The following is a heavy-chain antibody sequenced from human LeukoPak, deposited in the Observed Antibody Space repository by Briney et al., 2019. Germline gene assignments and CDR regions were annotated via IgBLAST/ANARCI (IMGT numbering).Heavy chain of an antibody. CDR3: AKDVLSGSAEDY. V-gene: IGHV3-30*18. CDR2: ISYDGSNK. CDR1: GFTFSSYG. J-gene: IGHJ4*02. D-gene: IGHD1-26*01. Sequence: PGRSLRLSCAASGFTFSSYGMHWVGQAPGKGLEGVAVISYDGSNKYYADSVKGRFTISRDNSKNTLYLQMNSLRAEDTAVYYCAKDVLSGSAEDYWGQGTLVTVSS.